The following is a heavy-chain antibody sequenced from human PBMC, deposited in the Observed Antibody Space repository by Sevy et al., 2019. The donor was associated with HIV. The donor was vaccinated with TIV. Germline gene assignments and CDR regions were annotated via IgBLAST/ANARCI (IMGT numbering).Heavy chain of an antibody. CDR1: GFTFSSYW. CDR2: IKQDGSEK. CDR3: ARDRYYDFWSGYYFDY. Sequence: GGSLRLSCAASGFTFSSYWMSWVRQAPGKGLEWVANIKQDGSEKYYVDSVKGGFTISRDNPKNSLYLQMNSLRAEDTAVYYCARDRYYDFWSGYYFDYWGQGTLVTVSS. J-gene: IGHJ4*02. D-gene: IGHD3-3*01. V-gene: IGHV3-7*03.